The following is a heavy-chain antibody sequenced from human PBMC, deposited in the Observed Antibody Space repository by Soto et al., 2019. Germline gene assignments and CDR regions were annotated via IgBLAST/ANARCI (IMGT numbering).Heavy chain of an antibody. CDR2: VHERGSS. Sequence: SETLSLTCAVYGGSFSDYFWSWIRQAPGKGLEWLGEVHERGSSNYNPSLKSRVTISVDTSKNQFSLRLSSVTAADTAMYYCARDFPKSRRNCSGGSCRAYFYYGMDVWGQGTTVTVSS. CDR1: GGSFSDYF. J-gene: IGHJ6*02. V-gene: IGHV4-34*01. CDR3: ARDFPKSRRNCSGGSCRAYFYYGMDV. D-gene: IGHD2-15*01.